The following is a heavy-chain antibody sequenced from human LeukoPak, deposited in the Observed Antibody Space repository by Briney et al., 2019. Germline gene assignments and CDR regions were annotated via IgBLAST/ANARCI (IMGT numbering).Heavy chain of an antibody. V-gene: IGHV3-20*04. J-gene: IGHJ3*02. CDR3: ARDGYSSGWYDAFDI. CDR2: INWNGGST. CDR1: GFTFDDYG. D-gene: IGHD6-19*01. Sequence: GGSLRLSCAASGFTFDDYGMSWVRQAPGKGLEWVSGINWNGGSTGYADSVKGRFTISRDNAKNSLYLQMNSLRAEDTALYYCARDGYSSGWYDAFDIWGQGTMVTVSS.